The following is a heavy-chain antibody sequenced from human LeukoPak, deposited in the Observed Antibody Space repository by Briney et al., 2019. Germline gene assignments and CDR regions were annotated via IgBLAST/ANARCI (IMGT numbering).Heavy chain of an antibody. CDR2: IYHGGNT. D-gene: IGHD3-10*01. CDR1: GGSISRGGYF. Sequence: PSETLSLTCTVSGGSISRGGYFWSWIRQNPGKGLVWIGYIYHGGNTYYNPSLKSRVTISVDTSKNQFSLTLSSVTAADTAMYYCARVRYYGSGEEIDPWGQGTLVTVSS. J-gene: IGHJ5*02. CDR3: ARVRYYGSGEEIDP. V-gene: IGHV4-31*03.